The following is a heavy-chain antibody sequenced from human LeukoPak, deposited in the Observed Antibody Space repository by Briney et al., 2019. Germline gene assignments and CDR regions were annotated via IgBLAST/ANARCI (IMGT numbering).Heavy chain of an antibody. D-gene: IGHD1-26*01. J-gene: IGHJ4*02. CDR3: AKSGGYGLIDY. V-gene: IGHV4-39*01. Sequence: SETLSLTCTVSGGSISSSPYYWDWIRQPPGKGLEWIGSIYYSGTTHYNPSLESRVTISVDTSKNQFSLKLASVTAADTAMYYCAKSGGYGLIDYWGQGTLVTVSS. CDR2: IYYSGTT. CDR1: GGSISSSPYY.